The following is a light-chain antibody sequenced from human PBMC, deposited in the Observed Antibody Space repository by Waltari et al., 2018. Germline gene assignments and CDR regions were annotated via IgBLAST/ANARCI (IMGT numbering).Light chain of an antibody. J-gene: IGKJ4*01. V-gene: IGKV3D-11*01. CDR2: DAT. CDR1: QDISSF. Sequence: IVLTQSPATLSLSPGERATLSCRASQDISSFLAWYQQKPGQAPRLLIYDATARATGVPARFSGSGPGRDFTLTISSLEPEDSAVYYCQQRSSSITFGGGTKVEIK. CDR3: QQRSSSIT.